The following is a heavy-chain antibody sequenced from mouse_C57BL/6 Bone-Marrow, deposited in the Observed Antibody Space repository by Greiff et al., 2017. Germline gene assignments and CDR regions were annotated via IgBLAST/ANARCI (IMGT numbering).Heavy chain of an antibody. V-gene: IGHV1-62-2*01. CDR2: FYPGSGSI. CDR3: ARHERYYDYEGYFDY. J-gene: IGHJ2*01. CDR1: GYIFTDYT. Sequence: VQLQQSGAELVKPGASVKLSCKASGYIFTDYTIHWVKQRSGQGLEWIGWFYPGSGSIKYNESFKDKATLTADKASNTVYMELSRLTSEDSAVYVGARHERYYDYEGYFDYWGQGTTLTVSS. D-gene: IGHD2-4*01.